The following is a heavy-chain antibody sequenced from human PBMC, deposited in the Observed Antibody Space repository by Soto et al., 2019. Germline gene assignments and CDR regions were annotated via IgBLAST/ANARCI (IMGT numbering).Heavy chain of an antibody. Sequence: ASVKVSCKASGYTFTSYAMHWVRPAPGQRLEWMGWINAGNGNTKYSQKFQGRVTITRDTSASTAYMELSSLRSEDTAVYYCARGGGYCRGGSCYTLPTTFDDWGQGTLVTVYS. CDR2: INAGNGNT. CDR3: ARGGGYCRGGSCYTLPTTFDD. CDR1: GYTFTSYA. D-gene: IGHD2-15*01. V-gene: IGHV1-3*01. J-gene: IGHJ4*02.